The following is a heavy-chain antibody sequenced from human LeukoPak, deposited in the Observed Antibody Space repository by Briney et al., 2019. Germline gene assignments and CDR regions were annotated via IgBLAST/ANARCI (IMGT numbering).Heavy chain of an antibody. CDR1: GGSIGSGYY. J-gene: IGHJ4*02. V-gene: IGHV4-39*02. Sequence: SETLSLTCTVSGGSIGSGYYWAWIRQPPRKGLEWIGSIHYGGTTHYNPSLQSRVTISADTSKNQFALDLRSVTAADTAVYYCTRDIGDFASDFWGQGTLVTVSS. D-gene: IGHD2-21*02. CDR2: IHYGGTT. CDR3: TRDIGDFASDF.